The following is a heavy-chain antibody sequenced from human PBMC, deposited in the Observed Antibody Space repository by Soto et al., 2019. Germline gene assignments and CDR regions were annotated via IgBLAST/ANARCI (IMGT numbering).Heavy chain of an antibody. CDR1: GFTFSSYA. V-gene: IGHV3-23*01. J-gene: IGHJ5*02. Sequence: LRLSCAASGFTFSSYAMSWVRQAPGKGLEWVSAISGSGGSTYYADSVKGRFTISRDNSKNTLYLQMSSLRAEDAGVYYCAKDAPPYNWFAPWGQGTLVTVSS. CDR3: AKDAPPYNWFAP. CDR2: ISGSGGST.